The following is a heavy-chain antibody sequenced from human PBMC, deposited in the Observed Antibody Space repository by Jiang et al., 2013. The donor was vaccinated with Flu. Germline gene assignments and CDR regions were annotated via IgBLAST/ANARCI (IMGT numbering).Heavy chain of an antibody. V-gene: IGHV4-31*03. CDR1: GGSINSGGHY. J-gene: IGHJ4*02. CDR2: MHYSGST. CDR3: ARDSYDSSGYGFSDY. Sequence: GPGLVKPSQTLSLTCTVSGGSINSGGHYWSWIRQPPGKGLEYIGNMHYSGSTDYNPSLKSRVTISGDTSKNQFSLKLSSVTAADTAVYYCARDSYDSSGYGFSDYWGQGTLVTVSS. D-gene: IGHD3-22*01.